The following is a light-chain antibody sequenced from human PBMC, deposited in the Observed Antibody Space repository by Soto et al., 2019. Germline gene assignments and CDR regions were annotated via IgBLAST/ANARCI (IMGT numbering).Light chain of an antibody. CDR2: KAS. CDR3: QQYEAYPLT. V-gene: IGKV1-5*03. J-gene: IGKJ4*01. Sequence: DIQLTQSPSTLSASVGDRATITCRASQSISSWLAWYQQKPGTAPKLLVYKASSLESGVPSRFSGSGSGTEFTLTISTLQPDDFATYYCQQYEAYPLTFGGGTKVEI. CDR1: QSISSW.